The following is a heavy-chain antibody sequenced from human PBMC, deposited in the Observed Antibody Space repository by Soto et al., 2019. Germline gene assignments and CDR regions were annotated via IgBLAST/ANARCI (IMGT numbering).Heavy chain of an antibody. Sequence: EVQLLESGGGLVQPGGSLRLSCAASGFTFSSYAMSWVRQAPGQGLEWVSAISGSGGSTYYADYVKGRLTISRDNSKNPLYRQMNSLRAEDTAVYYCAKDSSDTAMPLRDYCGQGTLVTVSA. CDR3: AKDSSDTAMPLRDY. D-gene: IGHD5-18*01. V-gene: IGHV3-23*01. CDR2: ISGSGGST. J-gene: IGHJ4*02. CDR1: GFTFSSYA.